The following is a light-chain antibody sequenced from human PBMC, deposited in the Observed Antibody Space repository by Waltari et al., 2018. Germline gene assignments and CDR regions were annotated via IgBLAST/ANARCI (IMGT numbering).Light chain of an antibody. CDR1: SGHSSNV. CDR2: VNRGGSH. J-gene: IGLJ3*02. Sequence: QLVLTQSPSASASLGSSVKLTCTLSSGHSSNVIAWLQQQPEKGPRYLMKVNRGGSHSKGDEIPDRFSGSSSGTGRYRTISSRQSADEADYYCQTGGHGTWVFGGGTKLTVL. CDR3: QTGGHGTWV. V-gene: IGLV4-69*01.